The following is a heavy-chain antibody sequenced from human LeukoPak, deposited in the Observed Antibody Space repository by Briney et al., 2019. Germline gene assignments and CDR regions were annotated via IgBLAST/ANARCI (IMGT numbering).Heavy chain of an antibody. CDR1: GGSISSSSYY. Sequence: SQTLSLTCTVSGGSISSSSYYWGWIRQPPGKGLEWIGGIYYSGSTYYNPSLKSRVTISVDTSKNQFSLKLSSVTAADTAVYYCAEIAVAIDYWGQGTLVTVSS. CDR2: IYYSGST. CDR3: AEIAVAIDY. J-gene: IGHJ4*02. D-gene: IGHD6-19*01. V-gene: IGHV4-39*07.